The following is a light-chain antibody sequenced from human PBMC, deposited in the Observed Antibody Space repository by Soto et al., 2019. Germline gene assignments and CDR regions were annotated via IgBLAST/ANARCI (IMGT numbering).Light chain of an antibody. V-gene: IGKV3-15*01. CDR2: GAS. Sequence: IVMTKSPVTVSVSPGERATLSCQASQSVSIDVAWYQQTPGQAPRLLIYGASTRATGIPVTFSGSASGTEFTLSISRLQSEDYTVYYCQQYDKWPLTFAQGTKVAIK. J-gene: IGKJ1*01. CDR1: QSVSID. CDR3: QQYDKWPLT.